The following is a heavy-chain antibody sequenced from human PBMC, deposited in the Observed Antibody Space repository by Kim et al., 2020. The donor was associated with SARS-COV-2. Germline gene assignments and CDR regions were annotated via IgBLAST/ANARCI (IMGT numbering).Heavy chain of an antibody. Sequence: ASVKVSCKASGYTFTGYYMHWVRQAPGQGLEWMGWINPNSGGTNYAQKFQGRVTMTRDTSISTAYMELSRLRSDDTAVYYCARGRRSGIAVAGTGYYFDYWGQGTLVTVSS. CDR3: ARGRRSGIAVAGTGYYFDY. D-gene: IGHD6-19*01. J-gene: IGHJ4*02. V-gene: IGHV1-2*02. CDR2: INPNSGGT. CDR1: GYTFTGYY.